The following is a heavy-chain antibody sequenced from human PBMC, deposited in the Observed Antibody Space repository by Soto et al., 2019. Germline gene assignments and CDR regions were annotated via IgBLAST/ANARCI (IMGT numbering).Heavy chain of an antibody. CDR1: GFTFSSYG. CDR3: AKASKARFQRGIAARPPPPATSDYHYYYMDV. Sequence: GGSLRLSCAASGFTFSSYGMHWVRQAPGKGLEWVAVISYDGSNKYYADSVKGRFTISRDNSKNTLYLQMNSLRAEDTAVYYCAKASKARFQRGIAARPPPPATSDYHYYYMDVWGKGTTVTVSS. V-gene: IGHV3-30*18. CDR2: ISYDGSNK. J-gene: IGHJ6*03. D-gene: IGHD6-6*01.